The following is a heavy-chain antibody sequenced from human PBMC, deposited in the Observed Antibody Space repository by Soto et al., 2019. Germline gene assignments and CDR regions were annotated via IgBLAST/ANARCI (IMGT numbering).Heavy chain of an antibody. V-gene: IGHV3-23*01. CDR3: VRDGLDYYDTERLYFDN. D-gene: IGHD3-22*01. Sequence: EVQLLESGGGLVQPGGSLRLSCAASGFTFSTYGMNWVRQAPGKGLEWVSGISGSAVYIDYADSVKGRFTISRDNTNNSLYLQMNSLRAEDTATYYCVRDGLDYYDTERLYFDNWGQGTLVTVSS. J-gene: IGHJ4*02. CDR2: ISGSAVYI. CDR1: GFTFSTYG.